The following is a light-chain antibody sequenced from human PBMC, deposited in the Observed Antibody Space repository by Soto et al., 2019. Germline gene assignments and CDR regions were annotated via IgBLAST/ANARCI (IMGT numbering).Light chain of an antibody. V-gene: IGKV3-11*01. Sequence: EIVLTQSPATLSLSPGERATLSCRASQSVSSYLAWYQQKPGQAPRLLIYDASNRATGIPARFSASGSGTDFTLTISNLEPEDSAVYYCQQRGNWITFGPGTRLEIK. CDR2: DAS. J-gene: IGKJ5*01. CDR1: QSVSSY. CDR3: QQRGNWIT.